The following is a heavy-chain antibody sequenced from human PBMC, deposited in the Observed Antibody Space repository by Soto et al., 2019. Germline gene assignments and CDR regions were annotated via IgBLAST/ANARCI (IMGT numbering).Heavy chain of an antibody. D-gene: IGHD2-15*01. CDR2: ISGSGGST. J-gene: IGHJ3*02. CDR3: AKEASYCSGGSCYSDYAFDI. Sequence: GGSLRLSCAASGFTFSSYARSWVRQAPGKGLEWVSAISGSGGSTYYADSVKGRFTISRDNSKNTLYLQMNSLRAEDTAVYYCAKEASYCSGGSCYSDYAFDIWGQGTMVTVSS. V-gene: IGHV3-23*01. CDR1: GFTFSSYA.